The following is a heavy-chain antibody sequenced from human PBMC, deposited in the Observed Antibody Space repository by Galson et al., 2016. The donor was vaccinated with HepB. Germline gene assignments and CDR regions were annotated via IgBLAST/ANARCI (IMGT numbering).Heavy chain of an antibody. CDR2: ISANSGNT. D-gene: IGHD6-13*01. J-gene: IGHJ4*02. Sequence: SVKVSCKASGYRFPTYGISWVRQAPGQGLEWLGWISANSGNTIYAQKFQDRVTMTRDTSASTVYMDLRSLRSEDTAVYYCARALGYPVGSRGTSDYWGQGTLVTVSS. V-gene: IGHV1-18*04. CDR3: ARALGYPVGSRGTSDY. CDR1: GYRFPTYG.